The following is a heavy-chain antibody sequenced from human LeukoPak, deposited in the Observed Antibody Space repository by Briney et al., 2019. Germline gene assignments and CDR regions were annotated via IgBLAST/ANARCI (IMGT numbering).Heavy chain of an antibody. CDR3: ARYYYGSGSYLNWFDP. Sequence: SETLSLTCTVSGGSISSYYWSWIRQPPGKGLEWIGYIYYSGSTNYNPSLKSRVTISVDTSKNQFSLKLSSVTAADTAVYYCARYYYGSGSYLNWFDPWGHGTLVTVSS. CDR1: GGSISSYY. CDR2: IYYSGST. V-gene: IGHV4-59*01. J-gene: IGHJ5*02. D-gene: IGHD3-10*01.